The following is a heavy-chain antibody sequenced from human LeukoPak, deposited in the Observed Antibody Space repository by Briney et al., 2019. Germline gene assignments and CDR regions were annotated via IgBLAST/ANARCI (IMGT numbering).Heavy chain of an antibody. CDR3: SRDIIPAALFWDH. V-gene: IGHV3-7*05. CDR1: GFTFSRFW. CDR2: INHGGTEN. J-gene: IGHJ4*02. D-gene: IGHD2-2*01. Sequence: PGGSLRLSCAAPGFTFSRFWMSWVRQAPGKGLEWVANINHGGTENYYVDSVKGRFTISRDNAENSLYLQMNSLRAEDTAVYYCSRDIIPAALFWDHWGQGTPVTVSA.